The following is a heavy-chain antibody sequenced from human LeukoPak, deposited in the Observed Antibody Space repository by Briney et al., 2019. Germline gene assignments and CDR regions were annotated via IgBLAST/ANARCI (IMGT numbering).Heavy chain of an antibody. J-gene: IGHJ4*02. CDR3: AKGYSYGYTFDY. D-gene: IGHD5-18*01. Sequence: TSETLSLTCAVYGGSFSGYYWSWIRQPPGKGLEWIGEINHSGSTNYNPSLKSRVTISVDTSKNKFSLKLSSVTDADTAVYYCAKGYSYGYTFDYWGQGTLVTVSS. CDR1: GGSFSGYY. V-gene: IGHV4-34*01. CDR2: INHSGST.